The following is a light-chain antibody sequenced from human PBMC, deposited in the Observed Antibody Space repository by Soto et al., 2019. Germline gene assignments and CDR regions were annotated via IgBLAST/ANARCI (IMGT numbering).Light chain of an antibody. J-gene: IGKJ2*01. CDR1: QSISSW. CDR3: QQYGSYPYP. CDR2: KAS. Sequence: DIQMTQSPSTLSASVGDRVTITCRASQSISSWLAWYQQKPGKAPKLLIYKASSLESGVPSRFSGSASGTEFTLTISSLQPDDFATYYCQQYGSYPYPFGQETKLEI. V-gene: IGKV1-5*03.